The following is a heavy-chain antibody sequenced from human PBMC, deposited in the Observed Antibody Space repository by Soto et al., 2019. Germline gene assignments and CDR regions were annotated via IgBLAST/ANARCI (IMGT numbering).Heavy chain of an antibody. CDR2: IYYSGNT. CDR3: AREGGESSDGLYYFDS. CDR1: GGSTSSDNY. Sequence: TSETLSLTCTVSGGSTSSDNYWSWIRQPPGKGLEWIGHIYYSGNTDYNPSLKSRLAISIDTSKNQFSLKLSSVTAADTAVYFCAREGGESSDGLYYFDSWGQGSLVTVSS. D-gene: IGHD3-16*01. J-gene: IGHJ4*02. V-gene: IGHV4-30-4*01.